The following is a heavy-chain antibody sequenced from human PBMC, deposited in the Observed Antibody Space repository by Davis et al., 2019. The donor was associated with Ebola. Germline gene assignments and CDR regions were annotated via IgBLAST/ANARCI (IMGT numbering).Heavy chain of an antibody. CDR1: GGSFSGYY. J-gene: IGHJ4*02. V-gene: IGHV4-34*01. CDR3: ARDSGGFDY. D-gene: IGHD1-14*01. Sequence: SETLSLTCAVYGGSFSGYYWSWIRQPPGKGLEWIGEINHSGSTSYNPSLKSRVTISVDTSKNQFSLKLSSVTAADTAVYYCARDSGGFDYWGQGTLVTVSS. CDR2: INHSGST.